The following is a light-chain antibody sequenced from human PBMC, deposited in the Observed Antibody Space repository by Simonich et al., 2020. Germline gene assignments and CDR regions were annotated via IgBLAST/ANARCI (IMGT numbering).Light chain of an antibody. CDR1: QGLLHSDGKTY. CDR3: MQSIQLPLT. Sequence: DILMTQTPLSLSVTPGQPASISCTSSQGLLHSDGKTYLYCYLQNPGQAPQLLLYEVSNRFSGVPDRFSGSGSGTDFTLKISRVEAEDVGVYYCMQSIQLPLTFGGGTKVEIK. J-gene: IGKJ4*01. CDR2: EVS. V-gene: IGKV2D-29*01.